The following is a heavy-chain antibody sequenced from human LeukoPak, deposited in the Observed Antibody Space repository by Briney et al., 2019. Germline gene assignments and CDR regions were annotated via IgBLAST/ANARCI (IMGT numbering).Heavy chain of an antibody. Sequence: GGSLRLSCAASGFTFSSYWMSWVRQAPGKGLEWVANIKQDGSEKYYMDSVKGRFTISRDNAKNSLYLQMNSLRAEDTAVYYCARLWFGGLRAFDAWGQGTMVSVSS. J-gene: IGHJ3*01. CDR2: IKQDGSEK. D-gene: IGHD3-10*01. V-gene: IGHV3-7*01. CDR3: ARLWFGGLRAFDA. CDR1: GFTFSSYW.